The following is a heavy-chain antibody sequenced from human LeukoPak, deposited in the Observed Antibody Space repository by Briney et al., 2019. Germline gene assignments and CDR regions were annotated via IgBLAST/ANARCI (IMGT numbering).Heavy chain of an antibody. Sequence: PGGSLRLSCAASGFTFSSYAMHWVRQAPGKGLEWVAVISYDGSNKYYADSVKGRFTISRDNSKNTLYLQMNSLRAEDTAVYYCVAPLILTMVRRGDYWGQGTLVTVSS. CDR3: VAPLILTMVRRGDY. J-gene: IGHJ4*02. V-gene: IGHV3-30-3*01. CDR2: ISYDGSNK. CDR1: GFTFSSYA. D-gene: IGHD3-10*01.